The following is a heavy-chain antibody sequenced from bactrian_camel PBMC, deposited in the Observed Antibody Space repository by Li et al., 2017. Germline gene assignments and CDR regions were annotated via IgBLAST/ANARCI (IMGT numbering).Heavy chain of an antibody. D-gene: IGHD6*01. CDR1: GSGGATNF. V-gene: IGHV3S53*01. Sequence: HVQLVESGGGSVQAGGSLRLSCVRSGSGGATNFCMGWFRQSPGQERAGVADIDMDGRTSYAESVKGRFTISRDDAKNTVYLQMGSLKPEDTAVYYCVRDSVSGSWYGYNYWGQGTQVTVS. CDR2: IDMDGRT. J-gene: IGHJ4*01. CDR3: VRDSVSGSWYGYNY.